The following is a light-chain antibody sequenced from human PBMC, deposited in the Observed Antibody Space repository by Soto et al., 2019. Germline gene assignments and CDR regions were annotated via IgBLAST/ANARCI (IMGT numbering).Light chain of an antibody. Sequence: EIVLTQSPGTLSLSPGERATLSYRASQRVSSSYLARYQQQPGQAPRLLISGASSRATGIPDSFSGSGSGTDFTLTISSLEPEDFAVYYCRQYGSSPPWTFGQGTKVYIK. J-gene: IGKJ1*01. CDR1: QRVSSSY. V-gene: IGKV3-20*01. CDR2: GAS. CDR3: RQYGSSPPWT.